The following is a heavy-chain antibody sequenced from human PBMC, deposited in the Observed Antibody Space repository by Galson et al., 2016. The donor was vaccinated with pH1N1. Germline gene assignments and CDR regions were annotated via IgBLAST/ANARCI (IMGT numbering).Heavy chain of an antibody. V-gene: IGHV3-23*03. Sequence: SLRLSCAASGFTFRSYAMSWVRQAPGKGLEWVSVIYSGGSSTYYADSVKGRFTMSRDNSKNTLYLQMNSLRAEDTAVYYCAKGGSSSWYVYHYHMDVWGKGTTVTVSS. D-gene: IGHD6-13*01. CDR3: AKGGSSSWYVYHYHMDV. CDR2: IYSGGSST. J-gene: IGHJ6*03. CDR1: GFTFRSYA.